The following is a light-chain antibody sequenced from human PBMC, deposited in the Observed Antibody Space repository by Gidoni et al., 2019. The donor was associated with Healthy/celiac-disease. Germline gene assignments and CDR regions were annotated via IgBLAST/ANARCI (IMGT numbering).Light chain of an antibody. CDR1: QSVSSSY. CDR2: GAS. Sequence: EIVLSQSPGTLSLSPGERATLSCRARQSVSSSYLACYQQKPGQAPRLLIYGASSRATGLPDRFSGGGSGTEFTLTISRLEPEDFAVYYCQQYGSSPRITFGQGTRLEIK. J-gene: IGKJ5*01. CDR3: QQYGSSPRIT. V-gene: IGKV3-20*01.